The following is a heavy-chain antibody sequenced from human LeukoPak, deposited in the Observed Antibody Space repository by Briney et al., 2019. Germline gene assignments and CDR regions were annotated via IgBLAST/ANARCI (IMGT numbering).Heavy chain of an antibody. CDR2: INPNSGGT. V-gene: IGHV1-2*02. D-gene: IGHD3-10*02. Sequence: ASVKVSCKASGYTFTSYGISWVRQAPGQGLEWMGWINPNSGGTNYAQKFQGRVTMTRDTSISTAYMELSRLRSDDTAVYYCARDMSGAFDIWGQGTMVTVSS. J-gene: IGHJ3*02. CDR3: ARDMSGAFDI. CDR1: GYTFTSYG.